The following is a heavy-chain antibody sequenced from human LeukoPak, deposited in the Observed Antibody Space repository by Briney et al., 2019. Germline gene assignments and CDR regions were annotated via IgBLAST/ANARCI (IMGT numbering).Heavy chain of an antibody. CDR2: ISSSDSTI. CDR3: ARSGLDFDY. CDR1: GFTFSSYE. D-gene: IGHD3-10*01. Sequence: GGSLRLSCAASGFTFSSYEMNWVRQAPGKGLEWVSYISSSDSTIYYADSVKVRFTISRVNAKNLLYLQMNSLRAEDTAVYYCARSGLDFDYWGQGTLVTVSS. J-gene: IGHJ4*02. V-gene: IGHV3-48*03.